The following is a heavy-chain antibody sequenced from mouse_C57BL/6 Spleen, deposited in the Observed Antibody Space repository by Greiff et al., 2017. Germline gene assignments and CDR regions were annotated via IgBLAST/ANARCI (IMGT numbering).Heavy chain of an antibody. CDR2: IDPSDSET. V-gene: IGHV1-52*01. D-gene: IGHD2-2*01. CDR1: GYTFTSYW. Sequence: VQLQQPGAELVRPGSSVKLSCKASGYTFTSYWMHWVKQRPIQGLEWIGNIDPSDSETHYTQKFKDKATLTVDKSSSTAYMQLSSLTSEDSAVYYCARGRVTPMDYWGQGTSVTVSS. CDR3: ARGRVTPMDY. J-gene: IGHJ4*01.